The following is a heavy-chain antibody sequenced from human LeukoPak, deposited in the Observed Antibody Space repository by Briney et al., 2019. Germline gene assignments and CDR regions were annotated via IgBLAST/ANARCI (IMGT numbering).Heavy chain of an antibody. V-gene: IGHV3-53*01. CDR2: IYSGGST. Sequence: GGSLRLSCAASGFTVSSNYMSWVRQAPGKGLEWVSVIYSGGSTYYADSVKGRLTISRDNSKNTLYLQMNSLRAEDTAVYYCARVRYGWFDPWGQGTLVTVSS. D-gene: IGHD1-1*01. CDR3: ARVRYGWFDP. CDR1: GFTVSSNY. J-gene: IGHJ5*02.